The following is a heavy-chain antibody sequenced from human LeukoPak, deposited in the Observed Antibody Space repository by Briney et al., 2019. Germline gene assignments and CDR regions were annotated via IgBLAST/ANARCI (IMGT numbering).Heavy chain of an antibody. CDR2: IYSGDSI. CDR3: ARGLVYLTGHFDC. J-gene: IGHJ4*02. CDR1: GLTVSSNH. Sequence: PGGSLRLSCAASGLTVSSNHMSWVRQAPGKGLEWVSAIYSGDSIYYADSVKGRFTISRDGSKREVYLQMDSLRAEDTAVYYCARGLVYLTGHFDCWGQGTLVIVSS. D-gene: IGHD1-1*01. V-gene: IGHV3-53*01.